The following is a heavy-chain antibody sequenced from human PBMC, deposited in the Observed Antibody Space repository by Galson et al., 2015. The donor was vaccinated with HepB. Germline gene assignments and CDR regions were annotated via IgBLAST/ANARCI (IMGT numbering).Heavy chain of an antibody. V-gene: IGHV3-74*01. CDR2: INPEGNYI. J-gene: IGHJ6*02. D-gene: IGHD2-15*01. CDR3: TRDRWHCSGGKCYYFGMDV. Sequence: SLRLSCAASGFTFSSNWMHWVRQAPGKGLVWVSRINPEGNYISDADSVKGRFTISRDNAKNTLYLQMNSLRAEDTAVYYCTRDRWHCSGGKCYYFGMDVWGQGTTVTVSS. CDR1: GFTFSSNW.